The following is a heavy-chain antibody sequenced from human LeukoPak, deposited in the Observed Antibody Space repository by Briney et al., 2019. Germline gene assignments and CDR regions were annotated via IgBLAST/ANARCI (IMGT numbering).Heavy chain of an antibody. CDR2: ISGSGSDT. J-gene: IGHJ4*02. CDR3: AKKGTTVTTSFDY. Sequence: GGSLRLSCAASGFTFSSYAVSWVRQAPGKGLEWVSDISGSGSDTYYADSVQGRFTISRDNSKNTLYLQMNSLRAEDTALYYCAKKGTTVTTSFDYWGQGTLVTVSS. D-gene: IGHD4-17*01. CDR1: GFTFSSYA. V-gene: IGHV3-23*01.